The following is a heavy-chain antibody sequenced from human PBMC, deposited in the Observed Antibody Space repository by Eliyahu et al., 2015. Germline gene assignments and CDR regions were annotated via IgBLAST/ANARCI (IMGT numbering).Heavy chain of an antibody. CDR1: IQLYHLL. CDR2: IYPGDSDT. D-gene: IGHD3-3*01. J-gene: IGHJ4*02. CDR3: ARRITIYGVALDYFDY. V-gene: IGHV5-51*03. Sequence: EVQLVQSGAEVKKAGGVSEDLLXGFWIQLYHLLDRLGAPDARKGLEGMGIIYPGDSDTRYSPSFQGQVIISADKSSNTAYLQWSSLKASDTAMYYCARRITIYGVALDYFDYWGQGTLVTVSS.